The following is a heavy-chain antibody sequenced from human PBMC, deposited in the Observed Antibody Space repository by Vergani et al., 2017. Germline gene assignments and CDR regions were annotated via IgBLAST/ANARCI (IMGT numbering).Heavy chain of an antibody. J-gene: IGHJ4*02. Sequence: EVQLLESGGGLVQPGGSLRLSCAASGFTFSSYAMSWVRQAPGKGLEWVSVIYSGGSTYYPGSVKGRFTISRENAKNSLYLQMNSLRAGDTAVYYCARGGVAGTFDYWGQGTLVTVSS. CDR2: IYSGGST. V-gene: IGHV3-23*03. D-gene: IGHD6-19*01. CDR1: GFTFSSYA. CDR3: ARGGVAGTFDY.